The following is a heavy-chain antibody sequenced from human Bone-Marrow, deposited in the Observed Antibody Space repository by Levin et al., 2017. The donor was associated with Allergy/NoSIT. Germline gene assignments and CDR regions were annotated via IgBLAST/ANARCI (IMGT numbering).Heavy chain of an antibody. D-gene: IGHD4-17*01. CDR2: IYYSGTS. Sequence: SETLSLTCTVSGGPISSGDYYWNWIRQPPGTGLEWIGFIYYSGTSYYNPSLMSRLTISLDTSKNQFSLKLSSVTAADTAVYYCATGGVRGGYGDYLYYYYGMDVWGQGTTVTVTS. J-gene: IGHJ6*01. V-gene: IGHV4-30-4*01. CDR1: GGPISSGDYY. CDR3: ATGGVRGGYGDYLYYYYGMDV.